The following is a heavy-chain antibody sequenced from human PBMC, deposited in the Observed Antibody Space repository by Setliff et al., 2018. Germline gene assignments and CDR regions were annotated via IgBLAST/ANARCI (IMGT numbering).Heavy chain of an antibody. J-gene: IGHJ3*02. CDR3: TRDFLGATASFDI. V-gene: IGHV1-3*01. CDR1: GFTLTSYP. D-gene: IGHD3-3*01. Sequence: GSVKVSCKASGFTLTSYPIHWVRQAPGQRLEWMGWINPDNGNRKYSQRFQGRVTITRDTSASTVFLELSTLRSEDTAVYYCTRDFLGATASFDIWGQGTMVTVSS. CDR2: INPDNGNR.